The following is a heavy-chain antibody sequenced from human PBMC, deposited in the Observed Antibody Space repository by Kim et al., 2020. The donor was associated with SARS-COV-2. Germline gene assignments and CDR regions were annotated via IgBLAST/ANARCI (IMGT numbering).Heavy chain of an antibody. D-gene: IGHD6-19*01. J-gene: IGHJ4*02. CDR3: ARELAVAGTNY. V-gene: IGHV3-48*03. CDR2: I. Sequence: IDYAHAMKGLFTITRDNAKTSLYLQMNSLGAEDTAVYYCARELAVAGTNYWGQGTLVTVSS.